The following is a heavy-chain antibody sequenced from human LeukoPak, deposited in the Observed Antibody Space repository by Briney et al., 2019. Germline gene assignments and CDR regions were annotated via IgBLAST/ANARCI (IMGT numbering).Heavy chain of an antibody. J-gene: IGHJ4*02. V-gene: IGHV3-48*01. CDR2: ISSSSTI. Sequence: GGSLRLSCAASGFTFSSYSMNWVRQAPGKGLEWVSYISSSSTIYYADSVKGRFTISRDNAKNSLYLQMNSLRAEDTAVYYCARDGLYSYGDYWGQGTLVTVSS. CDR3: ARDGLYSYGDY. D-gene: IGHD5-18*01. CDR1: GFTFSSYS.